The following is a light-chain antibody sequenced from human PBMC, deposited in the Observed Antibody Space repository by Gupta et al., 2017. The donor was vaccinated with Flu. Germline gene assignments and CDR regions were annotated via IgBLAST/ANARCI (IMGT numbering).Light chain of an antibody. J-gene: IGLJ1*01. CDR1: SSDVGSYNL. CDR3: CSYAGSSTLYV. V-gene: IGLV2-23*01. Sequence: QSALTQPASVSGSPGQSITISCTGTSSDVGSYNLVSWYQQPPGTAPKLIIYEGSKRPSGVSNRFSGSKSGNTASLTISGLQAEDEADYYCCSYAGSSTLYVFGTGTKVTVL. CDR2: EGS.